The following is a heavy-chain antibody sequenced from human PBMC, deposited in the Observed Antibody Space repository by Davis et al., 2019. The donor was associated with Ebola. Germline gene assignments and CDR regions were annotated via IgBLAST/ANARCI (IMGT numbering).Heavy chain of an antibody. V-gene: IGHV3-23*01. CDR3: AKDSSVGFDYFDY. CDR2: ISGSGGST. J-gene: IGHJ4*02. D-gene: IGHD6-6*01. CDR1: GFTFSSYA. Sequence: GESLKISCAASGFTFSSYAMSWVRQAPGKGLEWVSAISGSGGSTYYADSVKGRFTISRDNARNSLYLQMNSLTVEDTAIYYCAKDSSVGFDYFDYWGRGTLVTVSS.